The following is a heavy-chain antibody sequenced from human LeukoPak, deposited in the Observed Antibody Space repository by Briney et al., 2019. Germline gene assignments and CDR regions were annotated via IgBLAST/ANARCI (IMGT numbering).Heavy chain of an antibody. D-gene: IGHD2-15*01. V-gene: IGHV3-23*01. J-gene: IGHJ5*02. CDR2: ITDST. CDR3: ARYCSGGRCYSGLDP. CDR1: GFTFSSYA. Sequence: GGSLRLSCAASGFTFSSYAMTWVCQAPGKGLEWVSAITDSTYFADSVKGRFTISRDSSKNRMYLQMNSLRVEDTAVYYCARYCSGGRCYSGLDPWGQGALVTVSS.